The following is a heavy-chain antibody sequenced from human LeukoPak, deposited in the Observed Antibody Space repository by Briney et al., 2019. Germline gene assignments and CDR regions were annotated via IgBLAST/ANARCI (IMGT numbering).Heavy chain of an antibody. D-gene: IGHD3-10*01. J-gene: IGHJ6*03. CDR1: GGSIGNFY. CDR3: ARARYGSGSYHFMDV. Sequence: PSETLSLTCTVSGGSIGNFYWNWIRQPAGKGLEWIGRIFTTGSTNYNPSLESRVTMSVATSKNQLSLRLSSVTAADTAVYYCARARYGSGSYHFMDVWGKGTTVTISS. V-gene: IGHV4-4*07. CDR2: IFTTGST.